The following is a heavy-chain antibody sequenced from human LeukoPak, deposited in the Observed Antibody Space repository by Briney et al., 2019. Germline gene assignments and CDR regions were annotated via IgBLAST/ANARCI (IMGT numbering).Heavy chain of an antibody. J-gene: IGHJ6*02. CDR1: GFTFSDYN. D-gene: IGHD2-2*01. CDR3: AKSCPYQLLWFYYYGMDV. V-gene: IGHV3-11*04. CDR2: ITNGGSTI. Sequence: GGSLRLSCAASGFTFSDYNMNWVRQAPGKGLEWVSYITNGGSTIHHADSVKGRFTISRDNAKKTLYLPMNSLRAEDTAVYYCAKSCPYQLLWFYYYGMDVWGQGTTVTVSS.